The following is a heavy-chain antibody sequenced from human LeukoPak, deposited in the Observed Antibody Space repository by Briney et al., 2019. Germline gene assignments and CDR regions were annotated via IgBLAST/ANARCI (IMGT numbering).Heavy chain of an antibody. V-gene: IGHV2-70*11. CDR3: ARIPYYYGSGSYGYYYYGMDV. J-gene: IGHJ6*02. D-gene: IGHD3-10*01. Sequence: SGPALVKPTQTLTLTCTFSGFSLSTSGMCVSWIRQPPGKALEWLARIDWDDDKYYSTSLKTRLTISKDTSKNQVVLTMTNMDPVDTATYYCARIPYYYGSGSYGYYYYGMDVWGQGTTVTVSS. CDR1: GFSLSTSGMC. CDR2: IDWDDDK.